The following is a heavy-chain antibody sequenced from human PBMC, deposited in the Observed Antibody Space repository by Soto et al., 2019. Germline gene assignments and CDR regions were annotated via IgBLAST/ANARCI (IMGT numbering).Heavy chain of an antibody. CDR1: GYNFTSYW. D-gene: IGHD3-3*01. CDR3: ARRGYDLSSGLDV. CDR2: IDPTDSFT. Sequence: GESLKISCKGSGYNFTSYWIIWVRQMPGKGLEWMGNIDPTDSFTNYSPSFQGHVTISTDKSMSTAYLQWGTLKASDTAMDYCARRGYDLSSGLDVWGQGITVTVSS. V-gene: IGHV5-10-1*01. J-gene: IGHJ6*02.